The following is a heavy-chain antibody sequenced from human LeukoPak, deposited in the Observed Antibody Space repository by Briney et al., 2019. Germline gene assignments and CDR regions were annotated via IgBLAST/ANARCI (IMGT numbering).Heavy chain of an antibody. J-gene: IGHJ4*02. V-gene: IGHV3-30-3*01. CDR3: ARDYYDSSGCFDY. CDR2: ISHDGSNK. D-gene: IGHD3-22*01. Sequence: GGSLRLSCAASGFTFSSYAMHWVRQAPGKGLEWVAVISHDGSNKYYADSVKGRFTISRDNSKNTLYLQVNSLRAEDTAVYYCARDYYDSSGCFDYWGQGTLVTVSS. CDR1: GFTFSSYA.